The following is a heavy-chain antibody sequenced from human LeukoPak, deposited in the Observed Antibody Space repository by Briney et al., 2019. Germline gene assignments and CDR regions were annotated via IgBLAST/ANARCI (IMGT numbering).Heavy chain of an antibody. Sequence: QPGRSPRLSCAASGFTFSSYAMHWVRQAPGKGLEWVAVISYDGSNKYYADSVKGRFTISRDNSKNTLYLQMNSLRAEDTAVYYCARDRVSYYDFWSGYSDAFDIWGQGTMVTVSS. CDR3: ARDRVSYYDFWSGYSDAFDI. D-gene: IGHD3-3*01. V-gene: IGHV3-30-3*01. CDR1: GFTFSSYA. CDR2: ISYDGSNK. J-gene: IGHJ3*02.